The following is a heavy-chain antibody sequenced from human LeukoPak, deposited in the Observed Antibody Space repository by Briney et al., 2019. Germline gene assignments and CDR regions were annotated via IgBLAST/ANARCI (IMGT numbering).Heavy chain of an antibody. CDR1: GGTFSSYA. CDR3: ARSAQYDILTGYYLSWFDP. J-gene: IGHJ5*02. D-gene: IGHD3-9*01. Sequence: SVKVSCKASGGTFSSYAISWVRQAPGQGLEWMGGIIPIFGTANYAQKFQGRVTITADESTSTAYMELSSLRSEDTAVYYCARSAQYDILTGYYLSWFDPWGQGTLVTVSS. V-gene: IGHV1-69*13. CDR2: IIPIFGTA.